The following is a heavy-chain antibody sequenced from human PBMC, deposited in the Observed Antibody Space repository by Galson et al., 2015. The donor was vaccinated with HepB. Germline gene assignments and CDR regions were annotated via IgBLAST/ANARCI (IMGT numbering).Heavy chain of an antibody. CDR2: TYYRSKWYN. V-gene: IGHV6-1*01. CDR3: ARGGYSYLTSFNY. Sequence: CAISGDSVSSNSASWNWIRQFPSRGLEWLGRTYYRSKWYNDYALSVKSRITINPDTSKNQFSLQLSSVTPEDTAVYYCARGGYSYLTSFNYWGQGTLVTVSS. D-gene: IGHD5-18*01. J-gene: IGHJ4*02. CDR1: GDSVSSNSAS.